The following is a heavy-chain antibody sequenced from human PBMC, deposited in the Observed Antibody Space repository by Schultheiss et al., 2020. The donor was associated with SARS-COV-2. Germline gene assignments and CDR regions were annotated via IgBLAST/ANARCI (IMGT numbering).Heavy chain of an antibody. CDR1: GFTVSSNY. CDR2: IYYGGSN. Sequence: GSLRLSCAASGFTVSSNYMSWVRQAPGKGLECIGTIYYGGSNYHSPSQRSRITTSVDTSKNQFSLKLSSVTAADTAVYYCARHFYCSDGICYGLSWFDPWGQGTLVTVSS. D-gene: IGHD2-8*01. CDR3: ARHFYCSDGICYGLSWFDP. J-gene: IGHJ5*02. V-gene: IGHV4-39*01.